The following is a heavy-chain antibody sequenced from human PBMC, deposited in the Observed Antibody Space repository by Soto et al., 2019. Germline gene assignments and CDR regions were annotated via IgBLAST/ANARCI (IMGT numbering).Heavy chain of an antibody. Sequence: QVQLQQWGAGLLKPSETLSLTCAVYGGSFSGYYWSWIRQPPGKGLEWIGEINHSGSTNYNPSLKSRVTISVDTSKNQFSLKLSSLTAADTAVFYCARAPGYYDSSGYFQATPFDYWGQGTLVTVSS. CDR3: ARAPGYYDSSGYFQATPFDY. CDR1: GGSFSGYY. D-gene: IGHD3-22*01. J-gene: IGHJ4*02. V-gene: IGHV4-34*01. CDR2: INHSGST.